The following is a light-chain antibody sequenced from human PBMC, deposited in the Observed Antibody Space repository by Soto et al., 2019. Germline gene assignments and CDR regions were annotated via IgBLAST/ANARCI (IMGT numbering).Light chain of an antibody. CDR3: MLYMGGGLVV. CDR1: SGSVSTTYY. V-gene: IGLV8-61*01. J-gene: IGLJ2*01. CDR2: RTN. Sequence: QAVVTQEPSFSVSPGGTVTLTRGLTSGSVSTTYYPSWYQQTPGQAPRTLIYRTNIRSSGVPDRFSGSILGNKAALTITGAQADDESDYHCMLYMGGGLVVFGGGTKLTVL.